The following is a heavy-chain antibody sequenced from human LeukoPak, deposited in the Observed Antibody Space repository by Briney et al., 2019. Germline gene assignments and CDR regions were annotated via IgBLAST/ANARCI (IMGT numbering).Heavy chain of an antibody. J-gene: IGHJ4*02. CDR1: GGSISSSSYY. CDR2: IYSSGST. Sequence: SETLSLTCTVSGGSISSSSYYWGWIRQPPGKGLEWIGSIYSSGSTYYNPSLKTRVAISVDTSKNHFSLRLSSVTAADTAVYYCARSVAAAGQRLIDYWGQGTLVTVSS. D-gene: IGHD6-13*01. V-gene: IGHV4-39*02. CDR3: ARSVAAAGQRLIDY.